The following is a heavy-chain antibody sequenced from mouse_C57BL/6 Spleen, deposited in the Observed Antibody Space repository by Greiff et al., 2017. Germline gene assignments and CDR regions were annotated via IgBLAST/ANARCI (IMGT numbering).Heavy chain of an antibody. CDR2: ISSGGDYI. CDR3: TRGEIYYGNYGAMDY. J-gene: IGHJ4*01. V-gene: IGHV5-9-1*02. D-gene: IGHD2-1*01. Sequence: EVHLVESGEGLVKPGGSLKLSCAASGFTFSSYAMSWVRQTPEKRLEWVAYISSGGDYIYYADTVKGRFTISRDNARNTLYLQMSSLKSEDTAMYYCTRGEIYYGNYGAMDYWGQGTSVTVSS. CDR1: GFTFSSYA.